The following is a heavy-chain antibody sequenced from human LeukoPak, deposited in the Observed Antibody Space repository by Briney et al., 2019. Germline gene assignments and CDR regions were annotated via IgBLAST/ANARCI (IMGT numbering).Heavy chain of an antibody. CDR1: GFTFSSYA. V-gene: IGHV3-23*01. CDR3: AKLVVAAGIDY. CDR2: ISSSVGST. J-gene: IGHJ4*02. Sequence: PGGSLRLSCAASGFTFSSYAMSWVRQAPGKGLEWVSSISSSVGSTNYADSVKGRFTISRDNPKNTLYLQMNSLRAEDTAIYYCAKLVVAAGIDYWGQGTLVTVSS. D-gene: IGHD6-13*01.